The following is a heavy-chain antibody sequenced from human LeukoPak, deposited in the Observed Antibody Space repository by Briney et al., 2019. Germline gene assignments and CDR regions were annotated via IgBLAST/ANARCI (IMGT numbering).Heavy chain of an antibody. CDR2: FIPIFGTA. V-gene: IGHV1-69*06. CDR3: ETHHQRSYCGGDCYSAALDI. J-gene: IGHJ3*02. D-gene: IGHD2-21*02. Sequence: TVNLLCKSCGRTFSSYAISWVPQAPGQGLEWVGGFIPIFGTANCTQKLEGRVTIPADKYTRTVYVELRRVRSEDTAVYYCETHHQRSYCGGDCYSAALDIWGQGTTVTVSS. CDR1: GRTFSSYA.